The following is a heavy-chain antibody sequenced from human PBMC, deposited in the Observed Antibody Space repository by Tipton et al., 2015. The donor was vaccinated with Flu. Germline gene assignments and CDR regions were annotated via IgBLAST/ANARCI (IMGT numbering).Heavy chain of an antibody. CDR1: GGSIGNFY. CDR3: AGMKAVSGSFCIVY. J-gene: IGHJ4*02. Sequence: TLSLTCTVSGGSIGNFYWSWIRQPPGKGLEWIGYVFYSGSTNYNPSLKSRVIMSVDTSRTQFSLRLSFVTAADTAVYYCAGMKAVSGSFCIVYWGPGTLVIVSS. CDR2: VFYSGST. D-gene: IGHD2/OR15-2a*01. V-gene: IGHV4-59*12.